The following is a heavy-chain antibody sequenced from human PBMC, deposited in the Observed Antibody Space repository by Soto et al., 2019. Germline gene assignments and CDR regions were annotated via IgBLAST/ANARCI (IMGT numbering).Heavy chain of an antibody. J-gene: IGHJ4*02. CDR2: IKSKTDGGTT. V-gene: IGHV3-15*07. CDR3: TIQNARGVPDY. CDR1: GFTFSNAC. Sequence: EVQLVESGGGLVKPGGSLRLSCAASGFTFSNACMNWVRQAPGKGLEWVGRIKSKTDGGTTDYAAPVKGRFTISRDDSKNTLYLQMNSLKTEDTAVYYCTIQNARGVPDYWGQGTLVTVSS. D-gene: IGHD3-10*01.